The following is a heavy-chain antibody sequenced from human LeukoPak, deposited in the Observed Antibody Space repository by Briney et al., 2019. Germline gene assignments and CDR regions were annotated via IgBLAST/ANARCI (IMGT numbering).Heavy chain of an antibody. CDR3: ATSLYGDYEADY. J-gene: IGHJ4*02. Sequence: SQTLSLTCTVSGGSISSGNYYWSWIRQPAGKGLEWIGRIYTSGSTNYNPSLKSRVTISVDTSKKQISLKLSSVTAADTAVYYCATSLYGDYEADYWGPGILVTVSS. CDR2: IYTSGST. D-gene: IGHD5-12*01. V-gene: IGHV4-61*02. CDR1: GGSISSGNYY.